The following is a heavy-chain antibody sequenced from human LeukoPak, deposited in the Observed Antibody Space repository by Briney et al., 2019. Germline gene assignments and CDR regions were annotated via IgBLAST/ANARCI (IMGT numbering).Heavy chain of an antibody. CDR2: IYTSGST. V-gene: IGHV4-61*02. CDR3: RCSLAVAGTVY. J-gene: IGHJ4*02. CDR1: GGSISSGSYY. Sequence: SETLSLTCTVSGGSISSGSYYWSWIRQPAGKGLEWIGRIYTSGSTNYNPSLKSRVTISVGTSKNQFSLKLSSVTAADTAVYYCRCSLAVAGTVYWGQGTLVTVSS. D-gene: IGHD6-19*01.